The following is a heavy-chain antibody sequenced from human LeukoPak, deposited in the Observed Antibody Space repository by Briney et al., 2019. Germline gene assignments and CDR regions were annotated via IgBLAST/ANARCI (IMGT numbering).Heavy chain of an antibody. Sequence: SETLSLTCTVSGGSITSSNYYWGWIRQPPGKGLEWIGTIYSSGSTNYNPSLKSRVTISVDTSKNQFSLKLSSVTAADTAVYYCARDCSGGSCYVAFDIWGQGTMVTVSS. CDR1: GGSITSSNYY. CDR3: ARDCSGGSCYVAFDI. CDR2: IYSSGST. J-gene: IGHJ3*02. D-gene: IGHD2-15*01. V-gene: IGHV4-39*07.